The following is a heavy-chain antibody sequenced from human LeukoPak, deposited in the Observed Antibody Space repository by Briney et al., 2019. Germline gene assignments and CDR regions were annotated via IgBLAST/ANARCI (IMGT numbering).Heavy chain of an antibody. D-gene: IGHD5-18*01. V-gene: IGHV3-11*05. CDR2: ISSSVNYT. CDR1: GFTFSDHY. CDR3: ARVNVDTAMALIDY. Sequence: GGSLRLSCAASGFTFSDHYMSWIRQAPGKGLEWVSYISSSVNYTNYADSVKGRFTISRDNAKKSLYLQMNSLRAEDTAVYYCARVNVDTAMALIDYWGQGTLVTVSS. J-gene: IGHJ4*02.